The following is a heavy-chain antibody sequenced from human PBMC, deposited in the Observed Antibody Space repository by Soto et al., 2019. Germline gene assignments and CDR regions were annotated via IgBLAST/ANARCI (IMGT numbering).Heavy chain of an antibody. CDR3: ARSPPGGYHYYYGLDV. CDR1: GFTFSSYD. CDR2: IGTAGDT. Sequence: HPGGSLGLSCAASGFTFSSYDMHWVRQATGKGLEWVSAIGTAGDTYYPGSVKGRFTISRENAKNSLYLQMNSLRAGDTAVYYCARSPPGGYHYYYGLDVWGQGTTVTVSS. J-gene: IGHJ6*02. V-gene: IGHV3-13*04. D-gene: IGHD3-22*01.